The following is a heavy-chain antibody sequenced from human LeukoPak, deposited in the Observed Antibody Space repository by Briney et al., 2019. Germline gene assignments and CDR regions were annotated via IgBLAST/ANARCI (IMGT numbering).Heavy chain of an antibody. D-gene: IGHD6-13*01. CDR1: GYTFTSYG. CDR2: ISAYNGNT. Sequence: ASVKVSCKASGYTFTSYGISWVRQAPGQGLEWMGWISAYNGNTYYAQKLQGRVTMTTDTSTSTAYMELRSLRSDDTAVYYCARDWGRQYSSSWQSIDYWGQGTLVTVSS. V-gene: IGHV1-18*01. J-gene: IGHJ4*02. CDR3: ARDWGRQYSSSWQSIDY.